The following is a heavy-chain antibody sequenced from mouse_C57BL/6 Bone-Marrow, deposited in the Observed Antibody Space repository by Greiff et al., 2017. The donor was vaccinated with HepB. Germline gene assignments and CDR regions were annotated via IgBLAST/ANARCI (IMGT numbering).Heavy chain of an antibody. CDR3: ARLEYDYVDGFAY. CDR1: GYTFTSYW. V-gene: IGHV1-50*01. J-gene: IGHJ3*01. Sequence: QVQLQQPGAELVKPGASVKLSCKASGYTFTSYWMQWVKQRPGQGLEWIGAIDPSDSYTNYNQKFKGKATLTVDTSSSTAYMQLSSLTSEDSAVYYCARLEYDYVDGFAYWGQGTRVTVSA. CDR2: IDPSDSYT. D-gene: IGHD2-4*01.